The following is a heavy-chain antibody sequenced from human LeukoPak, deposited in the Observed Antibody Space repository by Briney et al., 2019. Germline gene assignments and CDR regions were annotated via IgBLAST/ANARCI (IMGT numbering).Heavy chain of an antibody. D-gene: IGHD1-26*01. J-gene: IGHJ4*02. CDR1: GGSMNSYY. Sequence: PSETLSLTCTVSGGSMNSYYWSWIRQPPGGGLEWMGWIYYSGSTTYNPSLKSRVTMSVHTSNNQFFLKLDSVTASDTAVYYCARYGGSPANYYDYWGQGTLVTVSS. CDR2: IYYSGST. V-gene: IGHV4-59*08. CDR3: ARYGGSPANYYDY.